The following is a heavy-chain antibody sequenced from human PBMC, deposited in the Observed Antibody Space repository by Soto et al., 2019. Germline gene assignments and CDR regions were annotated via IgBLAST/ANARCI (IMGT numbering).Heavy chain of an antibody. CDR3: AKDGPGIVVVVPGYFDY. CDR1: GFTFSSYG. J-gene: IGHJ4*02. CDR2: ISYDGSNK. V-gene: IGHV3-30*18. D-gene: IGHD2-2*01. Sequence: GGSLRLSCAASGFTFSSYGMHWVRQAPGKGLEWVAVISYDGSNKYYADSVKGRFTISRDNSKNTLYLQMNSLRAEDTAVYYCAKDGPGIVVVVPGYFDYWGQGTLVTVSS.